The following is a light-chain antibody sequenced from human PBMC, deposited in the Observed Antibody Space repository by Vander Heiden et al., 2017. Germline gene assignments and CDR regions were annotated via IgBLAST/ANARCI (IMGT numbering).Light chain of an antibody. J-gene: IGKJ2*01. CDR3: QQRSNWPPT. CDR2: DTS. CDR1: QSVGSY. V-gene: IGKV3-11*01. Sequence: ELVLTQSPATLSLSPGERATLSCRASQSVGSYLAWYQQKPGQAPRLLIYDTSNRATGIPARFSGSGSGTDFTLTITSLEPEDFAVYYCQQRSNWPPTFGQGTKLEIK.